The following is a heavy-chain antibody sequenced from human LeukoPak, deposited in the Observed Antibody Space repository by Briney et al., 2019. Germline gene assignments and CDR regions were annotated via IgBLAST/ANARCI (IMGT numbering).Heavy chain of an antibody. V-gene: IGHV4-34*01. J-gene: IGHJ3*02. CDR1: GGSFSGYY. Sequence: SETLSLTCAVYGGSFSGYYWSWIRQPPGKGLEWIGEINHSGRTNYNPSLKSRVTISVDTSKNQFSLKLSSVTAADTAVYYCARHYFIVVVPAAILWDAFDIWGQGTMVTVSS. CDR3: ARHYFIVVVPAAILWDAFDI. D-gene: IGHD2-2*01. CDR2: INHSGRT.